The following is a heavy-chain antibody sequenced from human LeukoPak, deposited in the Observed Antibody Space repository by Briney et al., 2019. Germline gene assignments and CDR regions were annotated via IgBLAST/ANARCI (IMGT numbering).Heavy chain of an antibody. CDR1: GGSISSGGYS. V-gene: IGHV4-30-2*01. D-gene: IGHD5-18*01. J-gene: IGHJ4*02. Sequence: PSQTLSLTCAVSGGSISSGGYSWSWIRQPPGKGLEWIGYIYHSGSTYYNPSLKSRVTISVDRSKNQFSLKLSSVTAAGTAVYYCASGYSYGYAGGLDYWGQGTLVTVSS. CDR2: IYHSGST. CDR3: ASGYSYGYAGGLDY.